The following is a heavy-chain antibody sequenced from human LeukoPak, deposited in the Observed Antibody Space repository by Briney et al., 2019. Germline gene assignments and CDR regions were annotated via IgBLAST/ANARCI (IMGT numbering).Heavy chain of an antibody. J-gene: IGHJ4*02. CDR1: GCTFSSYA. CDR2: IIPIFGTA. CDR3: ARAYYYDSSGYYTPLRD. V-gene: IGHV1-69*13. Sequence: SVKVSCKASGCTFSSYAISWVRQAPGQGLEWMGGIIPIFGTANYAQKFQGRVTITADESTSTAYMELSSLRSEDTAVYYCARAYYYDSSGYYTPLRDWGQGTLATVSS. D-gene: IGHD3-22*01.